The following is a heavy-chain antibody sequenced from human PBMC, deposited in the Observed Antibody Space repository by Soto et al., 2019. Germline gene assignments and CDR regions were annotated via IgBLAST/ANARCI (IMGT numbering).Heavy chain of an antibody. CDR2: IKGEADGGTT. J-gene: IGHJ4*02. V-gene: IGHV3-15*01. D-gene: IGHD3-22*01. CDR3: TTGLSNGYYNFDY. CDR1: GFTFSNAW. Sequence: HLVESGGGLVKPGGSLRLSCAASGFTFSNAWMSWVRQAPGKGLEWVGRIKGEADGGTTDYAAPVKGRITISSDHSKDTRYLQMNSLKTEDTGVYYCTTGLSNGYYNFDYWGQGTPVTVSS.